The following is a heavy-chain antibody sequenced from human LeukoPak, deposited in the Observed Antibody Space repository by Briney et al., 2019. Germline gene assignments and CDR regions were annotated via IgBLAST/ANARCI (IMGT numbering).Heavy chain of an antibody. CDR3: ARDGPIGNNWFDP. CDR2: ISWNSGSI. Sequence: GGSLRLSCAASGFTFDDYAMHWVRQAPGKGLEWVSGISWNSGSIGYADSVKGRFTISRDNAKNSLYLQMSSLRAEDTAVYYCARDGPIGNNWFDPWGQGTLVTVSS. CDR1: GFTFDDYA. J-gene: IGHJ5*02. V-gene: IGHV3-9*01. D-gene: IGHD5-24*01.